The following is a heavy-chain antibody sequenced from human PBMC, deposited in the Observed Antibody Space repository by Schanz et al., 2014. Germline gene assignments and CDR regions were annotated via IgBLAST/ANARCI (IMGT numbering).Heavy chain of an antibody. CDR2: IKEDGSVK. CDR3: ARGGPAYYFDD. CDR1: TFTFSSDW. Sequence: EVQLAESGGGLVQPGGSLRLSCAASTFTFSSDWMSWVRQAPGKGLEWVANIKEDGSVKDYVDSVKGRFTISRDNAKNSLYLQMNSLRAEDTAVYYCARGGPAYYFDDWGQGTLVTVAS. J-gene: IGHJ4*02. V-gene: IGHV3-7*02.